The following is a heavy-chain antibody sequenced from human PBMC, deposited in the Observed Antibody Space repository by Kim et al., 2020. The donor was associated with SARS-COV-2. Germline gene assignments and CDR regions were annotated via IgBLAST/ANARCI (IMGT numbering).Heavy chain of an antibody. CDR1: GFTFSSYG. D-gene: IGHD3-10*01. CDR3: AKDFSRAVRGAS. J-gene: IGHJ4*02. CDR2: ISYDGSNK. V-gene: IGHV3-30*18. Sequence: GGSLRLSCAASGFTFSSYGMHWVRQAPGKGLEWVAVISYDGSNKYYADSVKGRFTISRDNSKNTLYLQMNSLRAEDTAVYYCAKDFSRAVRGASWGQGTLVTVSS.